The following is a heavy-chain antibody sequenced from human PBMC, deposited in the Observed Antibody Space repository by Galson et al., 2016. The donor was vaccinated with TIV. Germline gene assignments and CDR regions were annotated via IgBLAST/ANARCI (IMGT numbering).Heavy chain of an antibody. Sequence: SLRLSCAASGFTFSSFAVSWVRQAPGKGLEWVSGISAGGGRTNYADSVKGRFTISRDNPKNTLYLQMSSLRAEDTAVYFCAKMDSSGFDYVRRFDFWGQGTLATVSS. CDR3: AKMDSSGFDYVRRFDF. J-gene: IGHJ4*02. CDR1: GFTFSSFA. D-gene: IGHD3-22*01. CDR2: ISAGGGRT. V-gene: IGHV3-23*01.